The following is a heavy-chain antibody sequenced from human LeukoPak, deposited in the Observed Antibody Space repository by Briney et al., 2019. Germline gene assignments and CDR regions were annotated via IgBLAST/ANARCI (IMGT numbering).Heavy chain of an antibody. Sequence: GGSLRLSCAASGFTFSDYYMSSSSSYTNYADSVEGRFTISRDNAKNSLYLQMNSLRAEDTAVYYCARDQVVPAAMYYYYYGMDVWGKGTTVTVSS. CDR2: SSSSYT. J-gene: IGHJ6*04. CDR3: ARDQVVPAAMYYYYYGMDV. D-gene: IGHD2-2*01. V-gene: IGHV3-11*06. CDR1: GFTFSDYY.